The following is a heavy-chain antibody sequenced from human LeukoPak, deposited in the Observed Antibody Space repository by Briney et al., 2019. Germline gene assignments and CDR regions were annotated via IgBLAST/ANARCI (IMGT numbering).Heavy chain of an antibody. Sequence: SETLSLTCAVYGGSFSGYYWSWIRQPPGKGLEGIGEINHSGSTNYNPSLKSRVTISVDTSKNQFSLKLSSVTAADTAVYYCARGPRMTRTYYYYYGMDVWGQGTTVTVSS. CDR1: GGSFSGYY. CDR3: ARGPRMTRTYYYYYGMDV. J-gene: IGHJ6*02. D-gene: IGHD2-15*01. CDR2: INHSGST. V-gene: IGHV4-34*01.